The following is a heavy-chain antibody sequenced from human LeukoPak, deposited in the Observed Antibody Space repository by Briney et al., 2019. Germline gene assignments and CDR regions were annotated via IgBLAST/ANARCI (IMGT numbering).Heavy chain of an antibody. J-gene: IGHJ6*02. CDR2: ISPNTGGT. D-gene: IGHD3-10*02. Sequence: ASVKVSCKASGYTFTGYYLHWVRQAPGQGLEWMGWISPNTGGTNYAQKFKGRVTMTRDTSIRTAYMELSRLRPDDTAVYYCARDLQVGVFGEFPHYYYYYGMDVWGQGTTVTVSS. CDR3: ARDLQVGVFGEFPHYYYYYGMDV. CDR1: GYTFTGYY. V-gene: IGHV1-2*02.